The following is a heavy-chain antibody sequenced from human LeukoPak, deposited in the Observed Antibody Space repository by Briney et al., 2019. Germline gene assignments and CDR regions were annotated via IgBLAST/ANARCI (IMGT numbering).Heavy chain of an antibody. CDR2: TSGSGGST. CDR3: AKAMLRGLTPDY. D-gene: IGHD3-10*01. V-gene: IGHV3-23*01. J-gene: IGHJ4*02. Sequence: GGSLRLSCAASRFTFSSYAMNWLRPAHGPELESVSATSGSGGSTYYADSVKGRFTISRDSSKNTLYLQMNSLRAEDTAVYYCAKAMLRGLTPDYWGQGTLVTVSS. CDR1: RFTFSSYA.